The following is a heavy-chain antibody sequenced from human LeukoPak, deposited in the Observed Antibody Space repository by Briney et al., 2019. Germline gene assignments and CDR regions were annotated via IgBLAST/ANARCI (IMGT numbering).Heavy chain of an antibody. Sequence: SETLSLTCTVSGGSISSSSYYWGWIRQPPGKGLEWIGSIYYSGSTYYNPSLKSRVTISVDTSKNQFSLKLSSVTAADTAVYYCARSPVTTSDAFDIWGQGTMVTVSS. D-gene: IGHD4-17*01. V-gene: IGHV4-39*07. CDR2: IYYSGST. J-gene: IGHJ3*02. CDR3: ARSPVTTSDAFDI. CDR1: GGSISSSSYY.